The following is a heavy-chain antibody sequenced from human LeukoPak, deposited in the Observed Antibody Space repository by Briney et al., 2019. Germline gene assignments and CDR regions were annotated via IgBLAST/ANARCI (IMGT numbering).Heavy chain of an antibody. CDR2: IKQDGSEK. CDR3: ARDAAVQQLGYYYYYMDV. J-gene: IGHJ6*03. V-gene: IGHV3-7*01. CDR1: GFTFSSYW. D-gene: IGHD6-13*01. Sequence: GGSLRLSCAASGFTFSSYWMSWVRQAPGKGLEWVANIKQDGSEKYYVDSVKGRFTISRDNAKNSLYLQMNSLRAEDTAVYYCARDAAVQQLGYYYYYMDVWGEGTTVTVSS.